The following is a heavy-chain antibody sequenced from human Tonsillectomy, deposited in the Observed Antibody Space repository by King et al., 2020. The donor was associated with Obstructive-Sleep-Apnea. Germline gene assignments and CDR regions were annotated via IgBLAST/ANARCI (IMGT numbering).Heavy chain of an antibody. V-gene: IGHV2-70*11. D-gene: IGHD6-13*01. Sequence: VTLKESGPALVKPTETLTLTCTFSGFSLSTSGMCVSWIRQPPGKALEWLARIDWDDDKYYRTSLKTRLTISKDTSKNQVVLTMTNMDPVDTATYYCARIPRFSAAIGLRDAFDIWGQGTMVTVSS. J-gene: IGHJ3*02. CDR2: IDWDDDK. CDR1: GFSLSTSGMC. CDR3: ARIPRFSAAIGLRDAFDI.